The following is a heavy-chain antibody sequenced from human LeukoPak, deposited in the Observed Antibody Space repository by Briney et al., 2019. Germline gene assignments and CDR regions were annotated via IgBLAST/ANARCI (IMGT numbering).Heavy chain of an antibody. Sequence: ASVKVSCKASGYTFTGYYMHWVRQAPGQGLEWMGRINLNTGDTNYAQEFQGRVTMTRDTSITTAYMDLNRLKSDDTAVYYCAREDYYAPDYWGQGTLVTVSS. CDR2: INLNTGDT. CDR3: AREDYYAPDY. J-gene: IGHJ4*02. D-gene: IGHD2-2*01. CDR1: GYTFTGYY. V-gene: IGHV1-2*06.